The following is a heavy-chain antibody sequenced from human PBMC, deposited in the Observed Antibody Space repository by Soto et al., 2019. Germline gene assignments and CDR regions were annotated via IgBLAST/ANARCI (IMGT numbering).Heavy chain of an antibody. CDR3: ARVVPRYCSGGSCSVYFDY. V-gene: IGHV1-2*04. Sequence: ASVKVSCKASGYTFTGYYMHWVRQAPGQGLEWMGWINPNSGGTNYAQKFQGWVTMTRDTSISTAYMELSRLRSDDTAVYYCARVVPRYCSGGSCSVYFDYSGPGTLVTVSS. J-gene: IGHJ4*02. CDR2: INPNSGGT. D-gene: IGHD2-15*01. CDR1: GYTFTGYY.